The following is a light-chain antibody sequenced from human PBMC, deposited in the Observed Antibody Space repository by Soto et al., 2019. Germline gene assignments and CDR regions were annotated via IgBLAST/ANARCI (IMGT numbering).Light chain of an antibody. V-gene: IGLV2-23*01. CDR1: SSDVGSFDV. CDR3: CSYAGSTYV. J-gene: IGLJ1*01. Sequence: LTQPASVSGSPGQSITISCTGTSSDVGSFDVVSWYQQHPGKAPTLIIYAGNRRPSGVSSRFSGSQSDNTPSLTISGLQAEDEADYYCCSYAGSTYVFGSGTKVTVL. CDR2: AGN.